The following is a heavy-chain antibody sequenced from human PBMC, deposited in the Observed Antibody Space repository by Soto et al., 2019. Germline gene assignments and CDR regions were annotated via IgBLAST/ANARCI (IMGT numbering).Heavy chain of an antibody. D-gene: IGHD4-17*01. CDR1: GGSISSGNSY. CDR3: ERGDYGDLRAGDF. J-gene: IGHJ1*01. CDR2: IYYSGTT. V-gene: IGHV4-31*03. Sequence: QVQLPESGPGLVKPSQTLSITCTVSGGSISSGNSYWSCIRQHPGNGLEWVGSIYYSGTTYYNPSLKSRVTMSLGTSKPQFSLKISSVTAAYTAGYYCERGDYGDLRAGDFWGQGTRVAVPS.